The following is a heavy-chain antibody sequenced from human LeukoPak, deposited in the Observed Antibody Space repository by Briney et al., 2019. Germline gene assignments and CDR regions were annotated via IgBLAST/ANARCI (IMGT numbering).Heavy chain of an antibody. CDR1: GYTFTGYY. D-gene: IGHD3-10*01. CDR2: INPNSGGT. V-gene: IGHV1-2*02. Sequence: ASVKVSCKASGYTFTGYYMHWVRQAPGQGLEWMGWINPNSGGTNYAQKFQGRVTMTRDTSISTAYMELSRLRSDDTAVYYCARALSGMLETAPWFDPWGQGTLVTVSS. CDR3: ARALSGMLETAPWFDP. J-gene: IGHJ5*02.